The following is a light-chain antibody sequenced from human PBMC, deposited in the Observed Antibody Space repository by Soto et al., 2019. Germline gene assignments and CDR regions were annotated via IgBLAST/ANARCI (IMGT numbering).Light chain of an antibody. Sequence: DIPMTQSPSSLSASVGDRVTVTCRASQGIYKYVAWCQQKPGKVPKVLIYGASTLQSGVPARSSCSGSGTKFALTLSSLQPEHVATYYCQKYNTAPWTFGQGTKVDIK. CDR3: QKYNTAPWT. J-gene: IGKJ1*01. CDR2: GAS. V-gene: IGKV1-27*01. CDR1: QGIYKY.